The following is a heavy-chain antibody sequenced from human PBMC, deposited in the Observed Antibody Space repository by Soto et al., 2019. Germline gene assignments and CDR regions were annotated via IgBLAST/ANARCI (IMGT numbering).Heavy chain of an antibody. V-gene: IGHV3-23*01. CDR1: GFTFSSYA. J-gene: IGHJ6*02. CDR3: AKDGPIGLRYFDWLLYTPMDV. Sequence: GGSLSLSCAASGFTFSSYAMSWVRQAPGKGLEWVSAISGSGGSTYYAGSVKGRFTISRDNSKNTLYLQMNSLRAEDTAVYYCAKDGPIGLRYFDWLLYTPMDVWGQGTTVTVSS. D-gene: IGHD3-9*01. CDR2: ISGSGGST.